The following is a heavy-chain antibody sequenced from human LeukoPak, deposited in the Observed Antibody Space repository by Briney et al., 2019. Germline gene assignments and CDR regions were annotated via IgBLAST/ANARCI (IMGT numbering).Heavy chain of an antibody. CDR1: GGTFSSYA. J-gene: IGHJ4*02. D-gene: IGHD5-18*01. CDR2: IIPIFGTA. Sequence: ASVKVSCKASGGTFSSYAISWVRQAPGQVLEWTGGIIPIFGTANYAQKFQGRVTITADESTSTAYMELSSLRSEDTAVYYCARGGQLWFRATRLDYWGQGTLVTVSS. CDR3: ARGGQLWFRATRLDY. V-gene: IGHV1-69*13.